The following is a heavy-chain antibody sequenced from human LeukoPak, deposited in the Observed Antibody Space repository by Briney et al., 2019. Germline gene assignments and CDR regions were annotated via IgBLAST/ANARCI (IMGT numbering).Heavy chain of an antibody. D-gene: IGHD6-19*01. V-gene: IGHV3-48*03. J-gene: IGHJ4*02. CDR1: GSTFTAYE. Sequence: PGGSLRSPFTALGSTFTAYEMNGGRQAPGKGLEWVSHISTTGTTVYYADAVKGRFTISRDNAKSTLYLQMNRQRAEDTAVYYCRADRIAPDHWGQGTLVTVAS. CDR2: ISTTGTTV. CDR3: RADRIAPDH.